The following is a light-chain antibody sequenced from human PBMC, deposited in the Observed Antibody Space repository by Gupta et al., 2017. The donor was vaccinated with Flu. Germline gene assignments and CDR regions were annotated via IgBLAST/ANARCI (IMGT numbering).Light chain of an antibody. CDR2: KAS. J-gene: IGKJ4*01. CDR3: QQYNNYPLT. V-gene: IGKV1-5*03. CDR1: QSINDW. Sequence: DIQMTQSPSTLSASVGDRVTITCRASQSINDWLAWYQQKPGKAPKLLINKASILESGVSSRFSGTGSGTEFSLTIGSLQPDDFATYYCQQYNNYPLTFGGGTKLEIK.